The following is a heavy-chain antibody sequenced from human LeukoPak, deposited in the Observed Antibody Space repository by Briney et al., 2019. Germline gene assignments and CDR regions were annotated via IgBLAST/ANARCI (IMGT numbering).Heavy chain of an antibody. V-gene: IGHV3-15*01. CDR3: TTLTIFGVVITPIDY. J-gene: IGHJ4*02. CDR2: IKSKTDGGTT. D-gene: IGHD3-3*01. Sequence: PGRSLRLSCTASGFPFGDYTMSWVRQAPGKGLEWVGRIKSKTDGGTTDYAAPVKGRFTISRDDSKNTLYLQMNSLKTEDTAVYYCTTLTIFGVVITPIDYWCQGTLVTVSS. CDR1: GFPFGDYT.